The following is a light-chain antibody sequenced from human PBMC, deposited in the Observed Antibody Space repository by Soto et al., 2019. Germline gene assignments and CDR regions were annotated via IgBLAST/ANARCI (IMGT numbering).Light chain of an antibody. CDR2: DVI. CDR3: CSYAGRYTYV. Sequence: QSALTQPASVSGSPGQSITISCTGTTSDVGGYNYVSWYQQHPGKVPKLLIHDVIKRPSGVPDRFSGSKSGSTASLTISGLQAEDEADYFCCSYAGRYTYVFGTGTKLTVL. J-gene: IGLJ1*01. V-gene: IGLV2-11*01. CDR1: TSDVGGYNY.